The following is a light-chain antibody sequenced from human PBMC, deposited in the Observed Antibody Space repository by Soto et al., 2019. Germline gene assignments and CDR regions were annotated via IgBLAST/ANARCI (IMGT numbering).Light chain of an antibody. CDR3: QQYDNLPLT. CDR2: DAS. J-gene: IGKJ4*01. Sequence: DIQMTQSPSSLSASVGDRVTITCQASQDISNYLNWYQQKPGKAPKLLIYDASNLETGVPSRFSGGGSGTDFTFTISSLQPEDIATYYWQQYDNLPLTFGGGTKVEIK. V-gene: IGKV1-33*01. CDR1: QDISNY.